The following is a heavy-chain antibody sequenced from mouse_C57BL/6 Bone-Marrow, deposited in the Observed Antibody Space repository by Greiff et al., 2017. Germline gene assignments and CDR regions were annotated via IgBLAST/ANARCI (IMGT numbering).Heavy chain of an antibody. CDR3: ARRGGSGTWFAY. Sequence: QVQLQQSGAELVKPGASVKLSCKASGYTFTSYWMQWVKQRPGQGLEWIGEIDPSDSYTNYNQKFKGKATLTVDTSSSTAYMRLSSLTSEDSAVYYCARRGGSGTWFAYWGQGTLVTVSA. CDR2: IDPSDSYT. CDR1: GYTFTSYW. V-gene: IGHV1-50*01. J-gene: IGHJ3*01. D-gene: IGHD3-2*02.